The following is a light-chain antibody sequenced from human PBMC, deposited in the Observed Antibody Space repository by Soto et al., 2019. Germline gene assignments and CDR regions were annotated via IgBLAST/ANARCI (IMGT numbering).Light chain of an antibody. J-gene: IGKJ1*01. CDR1: QSVSSSY. V-gene: IGKV3-20*01. CDR2: GAS. Sequence: EIVLTQSPGTLSLSPGERATLSCRASQSVSSSYLAWYQQKPGQAPRLLIYGASSRATGIPDRFSGSGSGTDFTLTISRLEPEDFSVYYCKLYGSSPVTFGQGTKVEIK. CDR3: KLYGSSPVT.